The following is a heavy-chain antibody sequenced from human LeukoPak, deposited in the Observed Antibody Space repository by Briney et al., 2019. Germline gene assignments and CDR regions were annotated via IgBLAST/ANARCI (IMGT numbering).Heavy chain of an antibody. D-gene: IGHD6-19*01. CDR1: GFTVSSNY. CDR2: MYSGGYT. CDR3: ARDVGLGGGWYDY. Sequence: GGSLRLSCAASGFTVSSNYMTWVRQAPGEGLEWVSVMYSGGYTYYADSVKGRFIISRDNSKNTLYLQMNSLRAEDTAVYYCARDVGLGGGWYDYWGQGTLVTVSS. J-gene: IGHJ4*02. V-gene: IGHV3-66*01.